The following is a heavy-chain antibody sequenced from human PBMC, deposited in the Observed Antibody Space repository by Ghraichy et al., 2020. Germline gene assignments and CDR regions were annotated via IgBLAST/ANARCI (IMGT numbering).Heavy chain of an antibody. CDR3: ARVNSECFDY. CDR1: GFTFSSYE. J-gene: IGHJ4*02. CDR2: ISSSGSTI. Sequence: GSLRLSCAASGFTFSSYEMNWVRQAPGKGLEWVSYISSSGSTIYYADSVKGRFTISRDNAKNLLYLQMNSLRAEDTAVYYCARVNSECFDYWGQGTLVTVSS. D-gene: IGHD3-3*01. V-gene: IGHV3-48*03.